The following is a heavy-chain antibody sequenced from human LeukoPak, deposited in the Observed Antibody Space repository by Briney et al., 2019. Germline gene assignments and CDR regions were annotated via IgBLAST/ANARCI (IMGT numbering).Heavy chain of an antibody. D-gene: IGHD2-8*01. V-gene: IGHV3-7*01. CDR1: GFTFSSYG. CDR3: AREARGTRAAFDV. Sequence: GGSLRLSCAASGFTFSSYGMNWVRQAPGQGLEWAANIKEDGTHKYYVGSVRGRFTISRDNAKNSLYLQKNRLRAEDTAIYYCAREARGTRAAFDVWGQGTMVTVFS. CDR2: IKEDGTHK. J-gene: IGHJ3*01.